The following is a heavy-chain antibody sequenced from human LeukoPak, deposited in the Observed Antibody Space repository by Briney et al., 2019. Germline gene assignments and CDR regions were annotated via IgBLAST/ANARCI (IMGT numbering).Heavy chain of an antibody. V-gene: IGHV4-34*01. Sequence: SETLSLTCAVYGGSFSGYYWSWIRQPPGKGLEWIGEINHGGSTNYNPSLKSRVTISVDTSKNQFSLKLSSVTAADTAVYYCARGMRDIVVVVAATDNQFDYWGQGTLVTVSS. CDR3: ARGMRDIVVVVAATDNQFDY. CDR1: GGSFSGYY. CDR2: INHGGST. J-gene: IGHJ4*02. D-gene: IGHD2-15*01.